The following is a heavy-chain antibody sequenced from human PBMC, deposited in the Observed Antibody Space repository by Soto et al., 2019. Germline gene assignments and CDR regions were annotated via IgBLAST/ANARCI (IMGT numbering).Heavy chain of an antibody. J-gene: IGHJ4*02. D-gene: IGHD6-19*01. CDR3: VTGGSGWPI. CDR1: GFTLSTFW. CDR2: INPDGSST. Sequence: VQLEESGGGLVQPGGSLRLSCAASGFTLSTFWIHWVRQVPGKGLLWVSSINPDGSSTTYADSVKGRFTISRDNAKNTLYLQMNSLRGEDTAVFYCVTGGSGWPIWGQGALVTVTS. V-gene: IGHV3-74*01.